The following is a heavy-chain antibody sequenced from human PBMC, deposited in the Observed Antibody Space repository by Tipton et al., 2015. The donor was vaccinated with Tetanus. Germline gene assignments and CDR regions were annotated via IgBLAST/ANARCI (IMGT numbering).Heavy chain of an antibody. CDR1: GASISSGGYF. Sequence: TLSLTCTVSGASISSGGYFWNWIRQHPGKGPEWIGYIYYSGSTYYNPSLKSRVTISVDTSKNQFSLNLSSVTAADTAVYYCARGGSYSYGPRGFDLWGRGTLVTVSS. CDR3: ARGGSYSYGPRGFDL. D-gene: IGHD5-18*01. J-gene: IGHJ2*01. V-gene: IGHV4-31*03. CDR2: IYYSGST.